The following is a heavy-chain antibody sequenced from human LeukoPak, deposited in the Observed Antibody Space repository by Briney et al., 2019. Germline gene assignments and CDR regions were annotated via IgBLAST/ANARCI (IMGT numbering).Heavy chain of an antibody. CDR2: INWNGSST. CDR3: ARDQKRFVEWLLFIPGY. CDR1: GFTFAAYG. J-gene: IGHJ4*02. D-gene: IGHD3-3*01. V-gene: IGHV3-20*04. Sequence: GGSLRLSCAAPGFTFAAYGMTWVRQAPGKGLEWVSGINWNGSSTDYADSVKGRFTISRDNAKNSLYLQMNSLRAEDTAFYYCARDQKRFVEWLLFIPGYWGQGTLVTVSS.